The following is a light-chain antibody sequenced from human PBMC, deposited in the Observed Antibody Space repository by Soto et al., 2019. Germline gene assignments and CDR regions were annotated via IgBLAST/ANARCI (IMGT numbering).Light chain of an antibody. CDR1: QDIDSW. J-gene: IGKJ3*01. CDR2: AAS. Sequence: DIQMTQSPSSVSASVGDRVTITCRASQDIDSWLAWYKQKPGKAPKLLIYAASSLQSGVPSRFSGSGSGTEFTLTIASLQPEDFATYYCQQANSFPFTFGPGTKVDI. CDR3: QQANSFPFT. V-gene: IGKV1-12*01.